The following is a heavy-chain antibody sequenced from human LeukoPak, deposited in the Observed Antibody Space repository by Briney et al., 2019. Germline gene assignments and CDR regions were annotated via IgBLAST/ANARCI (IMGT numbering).Heavy chain of an antibody. CDR1: GGTFSSYA. CDR2: ITPILGIA. V-gene: IGHV1-69*04. J-gene: IGHJ4*02. Sequence: ASVKVSCKASGGTFSSYAISWVRQAPGQGLEWMGRITPILGIANYAQKFQGRVTITADKSTSTAYMELSSLRSEDTAVYYCARYCGGDCHFDYWGQGTLVTVSS. CDR3: ARYCGGDCHFDY. D-gene: IGHD2-21*02.